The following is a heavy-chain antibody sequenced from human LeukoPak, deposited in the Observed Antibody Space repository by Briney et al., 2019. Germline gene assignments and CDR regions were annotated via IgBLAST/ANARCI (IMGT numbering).Heavy chain of an antibody. J-gene: IGHJ4*02. D-gene: IGHD2-15*01. CDR2: IIPIFGTA. CDR3: ASGPVVVVAAMEGFDY. Sequence: ASVKVSCKASGGTFSSYAISWVRQAPGQGLEWMGGIIPIFGTANYAQELQGRVTMTADTSTSTAYMELRSLRSDDTAVYYCASGPVVVVAAMEGFDYWGQGTLVTVSS. CDR1: GGTFSSYA. V-gene: IGHV1-69*06.